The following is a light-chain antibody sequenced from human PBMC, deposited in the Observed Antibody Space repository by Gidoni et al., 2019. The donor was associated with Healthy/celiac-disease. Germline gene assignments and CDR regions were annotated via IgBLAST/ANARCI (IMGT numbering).Light chain of an antibody. CDR2: WAS. CDR3: QQYYSTPPYT. Sequence: DIVMTQSPDSLAVSLGERATINCKSSQSVLYSSNNKNYLAWYQQKPGQPPKLLICWASTRESGVPDRFSGSGSGTDFTLTISSLQAEDVAVYYCQQYYSTPPYTFXQXTKLEIK. J-gene: IGKJ2*01. V-gene: IGKV4-1*01. CDR1: QSVLYSSNNKNY.